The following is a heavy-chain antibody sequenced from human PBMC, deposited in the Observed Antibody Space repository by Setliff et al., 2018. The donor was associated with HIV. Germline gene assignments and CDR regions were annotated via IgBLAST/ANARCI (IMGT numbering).Heavy chain of an antibody. CDR3: ARFPLLHKNAFDI. CDR1: GGSISSNY. CDR2: IYYSGST. D-gene: IGHD2-15*01. V-gene: IGHV4-59*01. J-gene: IGHJ3*02. Sequence: SETLSLTCTVTGGSISSNYWSWMRQPPGKGLEWIGHIYYSGSTNCNPSLKSRVTISVDTSRNQFSLNLSSVTAADTAVYYCARFPLLHKNAFDIWGQGTMVTVSS.